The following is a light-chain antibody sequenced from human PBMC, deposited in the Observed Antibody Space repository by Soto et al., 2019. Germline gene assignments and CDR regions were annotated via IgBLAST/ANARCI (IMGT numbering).Light chain of an antibody. CDR2: GAS. V-gene: IGKV3-20*01. CDR1: QSVSSSY. J-gene: IGKJ2*01. Sequence: EIVLTQSTGTLSLSPGERATLSCRASQSVSSSYLAWYQQKPGQAPRLLIYGASSRATGIPDMFSGSGSGIDFTLTIRRLEPEDFAVYYWQQYGSSPLYTFGLGTKLEIK. CDR3: QQYGSSPLYT.